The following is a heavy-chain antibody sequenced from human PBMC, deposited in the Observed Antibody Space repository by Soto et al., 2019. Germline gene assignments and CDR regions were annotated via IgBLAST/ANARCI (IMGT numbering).Heavy chain of an antibody. CDR3: ARGSALDTTMAYFDY. CDR1: GGTFSSSA. Sequence: GASVKVSCKASGGTFSSSAIIWVRQAPGQGLEWMGGIIPMFGTADYAQRFQGRVTITADESTSTVYMELSSLRSEDTAVYYCARGSALDTTMAYFDYWGQGTLVTV. V-gene: IGHV1-69*13. J-gene: IGHJ4*02. D-gene: IGHD5-18*01. CDR2: IIPMFGTA.